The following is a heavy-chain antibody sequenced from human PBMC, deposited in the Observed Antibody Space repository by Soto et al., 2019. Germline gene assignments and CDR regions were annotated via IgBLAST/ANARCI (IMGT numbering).Heavy chain of an antibody. J-gene: IGHJ4*01. CDR3: ARTSDYSLYDY. CDR1: GYTFTRQG. Sequence: ASVKLRCKVSGYTFTRQGMSWVRQAPEQRLEWMGWINAGNGNTKYSQKFQGRVTITRETSASTAYMELSSLRSEDTAVYYCARTSDYSLYDYWGHRTLVTVTS. V-gene: IGHV1-3*01. D-gene: IGHD3-22*01. CDR2: INAGNGNT.